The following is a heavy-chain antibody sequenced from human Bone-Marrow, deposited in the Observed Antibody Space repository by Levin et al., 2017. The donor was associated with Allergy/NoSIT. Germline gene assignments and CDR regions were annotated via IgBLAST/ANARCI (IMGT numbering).Heavy chain of an antibody. J-gene: IGHJ6*02. CDR1: GFTFSSYG. Sequence: GGSLRLSCAASGFTFSSYGMHWVRQAPGKGLEWVAVISYDGSNKYYADSVKGRFTISRDNSKNTLYLQMNSLRAEDTAVYYCAKEGGAMVRGPIYGMDVWGQGTTVTVSS. CDR2: ISYDGSNK. D-gene: IGHD3-10*01. CDR3: AKEGGAMVRGPIYGMDV. V-gene: IGHV3-30*18.